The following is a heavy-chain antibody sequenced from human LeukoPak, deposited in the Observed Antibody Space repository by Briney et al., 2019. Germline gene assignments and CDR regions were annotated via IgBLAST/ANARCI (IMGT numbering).Heavy chain of an antibody. Sequence: PGRSLRLSCAASGFTFSSYAMHWVRQAPGKGLEWVAVISYDGSNKYYADSVKGRFTISRDNSKNTLYLQMNSLRAEDTAVYYCASSGWYLLLDYWGQGTLVTVSS. J-gene: IGHJ4*02. D-gene: IGHD6-19*01. CDR3: ASSGWYLLLDY. CDR2: ISYDGSNK. V-gene: IGHV3-30-3*01. CDR1: GFTFSSYA.